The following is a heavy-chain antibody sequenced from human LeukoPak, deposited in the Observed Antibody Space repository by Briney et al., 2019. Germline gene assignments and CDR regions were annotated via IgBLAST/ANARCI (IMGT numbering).Heavy chain of an antibody. Sequence: GGSLRLSCAASGFTFSSYWMHWVRQAPGKGLVWVSRIISDGSDTTYADSVKGRFTISRDNAKNTLYLQMNSLRAEDTAVYYCARGRPHGNDYWGQGTLVTVSS. CDR2: IISDGSDT. CDR3: ARGRPHGNDY. CDR1: GFTFSSYW. D-gene: IGHD4-23*01. J-gene: IGHJ4*02. V-gene: IGHV3-74*01.